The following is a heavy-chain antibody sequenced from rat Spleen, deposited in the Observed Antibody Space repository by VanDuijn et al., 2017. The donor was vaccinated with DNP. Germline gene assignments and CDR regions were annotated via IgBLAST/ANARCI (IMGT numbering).Heavy chain of an antibody. D-gene: IGHD1-1*01. CDR3: ARRGLIYYYSGGYFDY. Sequence: EVQLVESGGDLVQSGRSLKLSCAASGFTFNNYDMAWVRQAPTKGLEWVASISPSGGGTYYRDSVKGRFTVSRDDAKSSLYLQMDSLRSEDTATYYCARRGLIYYYSGGYFDYWGQGVMVTVSS. V-gene: IGHV5-25*01. J-gene: IGHJ2*01. CDR2: ISPSGGGT. CDR1: GFTFNNYD.